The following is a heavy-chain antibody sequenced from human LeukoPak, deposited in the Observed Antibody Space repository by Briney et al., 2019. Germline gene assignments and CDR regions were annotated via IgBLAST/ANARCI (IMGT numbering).Heavy chain of an antibody. D-gene: IGHD3-10*01. Sequence: SETLSLTCTISGGSINSDTYYWAWIRQPPGKGLEWIGSIHYTGSTYQNPSLKSRVTVSVDTSKNQFSLRLRSVTAADTAVYFCARQSLLIPPNCFDLWGQGPLVTVSS. CDR3: ARQSLLIPPNCFDL. CDR2: IHYTGST. CDR1: GGSINSDTYY. V-gene: IGHV4-39*01. J-gene: IGHJ5*02.